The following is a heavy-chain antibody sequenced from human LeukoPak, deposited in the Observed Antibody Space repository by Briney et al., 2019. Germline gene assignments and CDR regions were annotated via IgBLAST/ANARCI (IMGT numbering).Heavy chain of an antibody. Sequence: SETLSLTCTVSGGSVNSGSYFWSWFRQPPGKRLEWIGYIQNSATTNYNPSLESRVAIFVDSSKDQFSLRVTSVTAADTAVYYCATDYSNFYGMDVWGQGTTVTVPS. V-gene: IGHV4-61*01. CDR1: GGSVNSGSYF. CDR2: IQNSATT. J-gene: IGHJ6*02. CDR3: ATDYSNFYGMDV. D-gene: IGHD4-11*01.